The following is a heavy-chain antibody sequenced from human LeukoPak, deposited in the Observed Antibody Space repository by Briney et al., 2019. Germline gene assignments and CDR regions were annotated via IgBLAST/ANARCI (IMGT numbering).Heavy chain of an antibody. Sequence: SETLSLTCTVSDDSITTYYWNWIRQPPGKGLEWIGWIFHSGITNYNPSFKSRVTISLDASRNQFSLKLSSVTAADTGVYFCASLSGGVGARRLDYWGQGALVTVPS. CDR1: DDSITTYY. CDR3: ASLSGGVGARRLDY. D-gene: IGHD1-26*01. V-gene: IGHV4-59*08. J-gene: IGHJ4*02. CDR2: IFHSGIT.